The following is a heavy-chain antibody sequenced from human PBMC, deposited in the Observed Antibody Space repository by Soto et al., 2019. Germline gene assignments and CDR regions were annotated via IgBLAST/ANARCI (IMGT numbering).Heavy chain of an antibody. D-gene: IGHD2-2*01. Sequence: ASVKVSCKASGYTFARYIMHWVRQAPGQRLEWMGWINTGNGNTKYSQKFQGRVTITRDTSASTAYMELSSLRSEDTAVYYCAKDQGSIVVVPAAPHVWGQGTTVT. J-gene: IGHJ6*02. V-gene: IGHV1-3*04. CDR3: AKDQGSIVVVPAAPHV. CDR2: INTGNGNT. CDR1: GYTFARYI.